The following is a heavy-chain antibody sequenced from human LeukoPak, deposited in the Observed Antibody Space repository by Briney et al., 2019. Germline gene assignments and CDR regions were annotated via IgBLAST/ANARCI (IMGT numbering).Heavy chain of an antibody. CDR2: ISASGGST. V-gene: IGHV3-23*01. Sequence: PGGSLRLSCAASGFTLSSYAMSRVRQAPGKGLEWVSSISASGGSTNYADSVKGRFTISRDNSKNTVYLQMNSLRAEDTAVYYCAKVMKGSERLTMVRGVIIKTAGLYYMDVWGKGTTVTVS. CDR3: AKVMKGSERLTMVRGVIIKTAGLYYMDV. J-gene: IGHJ6*03. D-gene: IGHD3-10*01. CDR1: GFTLSSYA.